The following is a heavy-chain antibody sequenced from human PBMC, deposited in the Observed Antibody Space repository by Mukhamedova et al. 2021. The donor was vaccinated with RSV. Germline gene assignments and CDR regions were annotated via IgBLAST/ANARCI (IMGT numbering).Heavy chain of an antibody. J-gene: IGHJ4*02. V-gene: IGHV1-2*02. D-gene: IGHD2-2*02. CDR3: ATVGDCSSTSCYSGFDY. CDR2: INASTWGT. Sequence: INASTWGTNYAQKFQGRVTMTRDTSISTAYMELSRLRSDDTAVYYCATVGDCSSTSCYSGFDYWGQGTLVTVSS.